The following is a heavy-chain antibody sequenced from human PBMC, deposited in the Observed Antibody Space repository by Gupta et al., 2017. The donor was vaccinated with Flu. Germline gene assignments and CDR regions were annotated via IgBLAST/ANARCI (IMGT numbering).Heavy chain of an antibody. V-gene: IGHV4-34*01. D-gene: IGHD3-9*01. J-gene: IGHJ4*02. CDR3: ARGIGEYDILTGYPIVN. CDR2: INHSGST. Sequence: PGKGLEWIGEINHSGSTNYNPSLKSRVTISVDTSKNQFSLKLSSVTAADTAVYYCARGIGEYDILTGYPIVNWGQGTLVTVSS.